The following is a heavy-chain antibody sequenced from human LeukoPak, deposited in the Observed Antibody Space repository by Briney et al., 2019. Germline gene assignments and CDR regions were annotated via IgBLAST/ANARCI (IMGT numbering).Heavy chain of an antibody. Sequence: GASVKVSCKASGYTFTSYGISWVRQAPGQGLEWMGWISPYNNNAKYAQKFQGRVTMTTDTSTNTAYMELRSLRSDDTATYFCARCRLWLVLPHDSWGQGTLVTVSS. CDR1: GYTFTSYG. CDR2: ISPYNNNA. J-gene: IGHJ4*02. D-gene: IGHD6-19*01. V-gene: IGHV1-18*01. CDR3: ARCRLWLVLPHDS.